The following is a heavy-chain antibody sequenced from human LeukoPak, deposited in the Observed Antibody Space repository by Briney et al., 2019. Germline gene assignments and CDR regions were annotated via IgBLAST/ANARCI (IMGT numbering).Heavy chain of an antibody. J-gene: IGHJ6*03. CDR3: ARDKAEDFWSGYWYYYYYMDV. CDR1: GYTFTSYG. CDR2: ISAYNGNT. D-gene: IGHD3-3*01. Sequence: ASVKVSCKASGYTFTSYGISWVRQAPGQGLEWMGWISAYNGNTNYAQKLQGRVTMTTDTSTSTAYMELRSLRSDDTAGYYCARDKAEDFWSGYWYYYYYMDVWGKGTTVTVSS. V-gene: IGHV1-18*01.